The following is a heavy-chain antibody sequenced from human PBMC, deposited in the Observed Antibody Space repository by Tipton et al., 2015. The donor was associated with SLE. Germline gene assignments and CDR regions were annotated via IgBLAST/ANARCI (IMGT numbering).Heavy chain of an antibody. CDR3: ARLDYYDSRGNYFDY. J-gene: IGHJ4*02. Sequence: CTVSGGSISSYYWSWIRQPPGKGLEWIGYIYYSGSTNYNPSLKSRVTISVDTSKNQFSLKLSSVTAADTAVYYCARLDYYDSRGNYFDYWGQGTLVTVSS. CDR1: GGSISSYY. V-gene: IGHV4-59*01. CDR2: IYYSGST. D-gene: IGHD3-22*01.